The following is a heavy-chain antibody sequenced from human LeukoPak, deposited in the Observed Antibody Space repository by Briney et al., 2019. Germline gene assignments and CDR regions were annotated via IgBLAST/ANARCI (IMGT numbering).Heavy chain of an antibody. J-gene: IGHJ5*02. D-gene: IGHD6-13*01. V-gene: IGHV5-51*01. CDR2: VYPADSNV. Sequence: GESLKISCKASGYGFTDYWIAWVRQMPGKGLEWMGIVYPADSNVRYSPSFRGQVTISADKSINTAYLHWNTLKAADTAMYYCARPRSAAGTSWFDPWGQGTLVTVCS. CDR1: GYGFTDYW. CDR3: ARPRSAAGTSWFDP.